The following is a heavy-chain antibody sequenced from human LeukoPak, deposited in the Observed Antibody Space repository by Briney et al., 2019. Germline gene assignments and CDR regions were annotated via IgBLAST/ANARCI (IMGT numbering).Heavy chain of an antibody. J-gene: IGHJ6*04. CDR1: GFTFTSSA. Sequence: SVKVSCKASGFTFTSSAVQWVRQARGQRLEWIGWIVVGSGNTNYAQKFQERVTITRDMSTSTAYMELSSLRSEDTAVYYCAAGVVVAAPYYYGMDVWGEGTTVTVSS. V-gene: IGHV1-58*01. CDR2: IVVGSGNT. D-gene: IGHD2-15*01. CDR3: AAGVVVAAPYYYGMDV.